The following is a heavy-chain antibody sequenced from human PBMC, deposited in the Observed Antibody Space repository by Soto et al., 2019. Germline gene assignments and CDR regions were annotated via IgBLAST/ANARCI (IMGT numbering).Heavy chain of an antibody. Sequence: QVHLVESGGGVVQPGRSLRLSCAASGFTFSSYGMHWVRQAPGKGLEWVAGIWYDGSNKYYADSVKGRFTISRDNSKNTLYLQMNSLRAEDTAVYYCARGVVTAISGLGYWGQGTLVTVSS. D-gene: IGHD2-21*02. J-gene: IGHJ4*02. CDR2: IWYDGSNK. V-gene: IGHV3-33*01. CDR3: ARGVVTAISGLGY. CDR1: GFTFSSYG.